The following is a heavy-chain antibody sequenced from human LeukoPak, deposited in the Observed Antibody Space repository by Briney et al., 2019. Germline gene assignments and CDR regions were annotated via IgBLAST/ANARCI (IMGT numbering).Heavy chain of an antibody. CDR2: FDPEDGET. CDR1: GYTLTELS. J-gene: IGHJ4*02. CDR3: ATPTPLYYYDSSGYYD. D-gene: IGHD3-22*01. Sequence: ASVKVSCKVSGYTLTELSMHWVRQAPGKGLEWMGGFDPEDGETIYAQKFQGRVTMTEDTSTDTAYMELSSLRSEDTAVYYCATPTPLYYYDSSGYYDWGQGTLVTVSS. V-gene: IGHV1-24*01.